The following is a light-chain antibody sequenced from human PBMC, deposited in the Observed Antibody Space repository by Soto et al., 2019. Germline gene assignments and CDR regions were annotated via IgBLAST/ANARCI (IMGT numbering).Light chain of an antibody. V-gene: IGLV2-14*01. CDR1: RSDVGGYNF. Sequence: QSVLTQPASVSGSPGQSITISCTGTRSDVGGYNFVSWYQQHPGKAPKLMIYDVSNRPSGVSNRFSGSKSGNTASLTISGLQAEDEADYYCSSYRSSSTGVFGTGTQLTVL. CDR2: DVS. CDR3: SSYRSSSTGV. J-gene: IGLJ1*01.